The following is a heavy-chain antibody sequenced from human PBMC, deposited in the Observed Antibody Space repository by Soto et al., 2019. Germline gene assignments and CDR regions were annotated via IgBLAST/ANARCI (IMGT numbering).Heavy chain of an antibody. J-gene: IGHJ5*02. CDR1: GGSISSYY. V-gene: IGHV4-59*01. CDR3: ARAPAYYYDSSGYYPNWFDP. Sequence: NPSETLSLTCTVSGGSISSYYWSWIRQPPGKGLEWIGYIYYSGSTNYNPSLKSRVTISVDTSKNQFSLKLSSVTAADTAVYYCARAPAYYYDSSGYYPNWFDPWGQGTLVTVSS. D-gene: IGHD3-22*01. CDR2: IYYSGST.